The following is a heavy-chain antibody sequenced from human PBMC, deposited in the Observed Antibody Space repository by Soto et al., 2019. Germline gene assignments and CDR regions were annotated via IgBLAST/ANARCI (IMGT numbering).Heavy chain of an antibody. J-gene: IGHJ6*02. V-gene: IGHV3-49*03. Sequence: PGGSLRLSCTASGFTFGDYAMSWFRQAPGKGLEWVGFIRSKANGGTTEYAASVKGRFTISRDDSKSIVYVQMNSLKTEDTAVYYCTRDGGITAAGTANSYYYGMDVWGQGTTVTVSS. CDR1: GFTFGDYA. CDR3: TRDGGITAAGTANSYYYGMDV. CDR2: IRSKANGGTT. D-gene: IGHD6-13*01.